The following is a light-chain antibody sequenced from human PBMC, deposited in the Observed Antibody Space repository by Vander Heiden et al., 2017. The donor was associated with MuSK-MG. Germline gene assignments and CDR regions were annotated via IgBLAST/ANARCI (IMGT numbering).Light chain of an antibody. Sequence: SVLPHSPSASGTPGQSVTIPCSGSRSNVGSNAVTWYQQLPGAAPKVLVYSNSQRRSGVPDRFSGSKSGTSASLAISGLQSEDEADYYCAAWDASLNGWVFGGGTKLTVL. CDR1: RSNVGSNA. J-gene: IGLJ3*02. CDR2: SNS. CDR3: AAWDASLNGWV. V-gene: IGLV1-44*01.